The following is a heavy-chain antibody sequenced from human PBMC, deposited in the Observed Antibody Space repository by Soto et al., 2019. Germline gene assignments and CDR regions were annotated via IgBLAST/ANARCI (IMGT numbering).Heavy chain of an antibody. CDR2: IYYSGST. V-gene: IGHV4-30-4*01. Sequence: QVQLQESGPGLVKPSQTLSLTCTVSGGSISSGDYYWSWIRQPPGKGLEWIGYIYYSGSTYYNPSLKGRVTIPVDTSKNQLSLKLSSVTAADTAVYYCARGGVQGNFDYWGQGTLVTVSS. J-gene: IGHJ4*02. CDR3: ARGGVQGNFDY. D-gene: IGHD2-8*01. CDR1: GGSISSGDYY.